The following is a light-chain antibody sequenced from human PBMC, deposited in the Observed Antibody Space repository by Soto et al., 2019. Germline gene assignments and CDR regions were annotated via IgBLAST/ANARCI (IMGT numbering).Light chain of an antibody. CDR1: QTISTN. Sequence: EVVMTQSPATLSVSPGERATLSCRASQTISTNLAWYQQKPGQAPRLLIYGASSRATGIPDTFSGSGSGTDFTLTISRLEPEDFAVYYCQQYVSSPWAFGQGTKVDIK. CDR2: GAS. J-gene: IGKJ1*01. V-gene: IGKV3-20*01. CDR3: QQYVSSPWA.